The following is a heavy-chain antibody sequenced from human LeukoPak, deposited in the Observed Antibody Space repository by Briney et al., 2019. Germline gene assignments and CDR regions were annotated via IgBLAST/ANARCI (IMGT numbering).Heavy chain of an antibody. Sequence: ASVKVSCKVSGYTLTELSMHWVRQAPGKGLEWMGGFDPEDGETIYAQKFQGRVTMTEDTSTDTAYMELSSLRSEDTAVYYCATGLRVGATRDYFDYWGQGTLVTVSS. V-gene: IGHV1-24*01. CDR3: ATGLRVGATRDYFDY. CDR1: GYTLTELS. D-gene: IGHD1-26*01. CDR2: FDPEDGET. J-gene: IGHJ4*02.